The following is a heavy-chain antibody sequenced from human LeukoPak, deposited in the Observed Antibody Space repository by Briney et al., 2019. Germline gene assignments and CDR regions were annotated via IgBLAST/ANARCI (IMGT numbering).Heavy chain of an antibody. CDR2: IYHSGST. Sequence: SETLSLTCALSGGSISSGGYSWSWVRQPPGKGLEWLGYIYHSGSTYYNPSLKSRVTISVDRSKNQFSLKLSSVTAADTAVYYCARDYYDSSGYYVGDYWGQGTLVTVSS. V-gene: IGHV4-30-2*01. CDR3: ARDYYDSSGYYVGDY. J-gene: IGHJ4*02. D-gene: IGHD3-22*01. CDR1: GGSISSGGYS.